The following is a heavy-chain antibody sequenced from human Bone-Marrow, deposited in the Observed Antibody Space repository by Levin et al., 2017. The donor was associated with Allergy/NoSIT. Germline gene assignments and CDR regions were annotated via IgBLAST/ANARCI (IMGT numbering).Heavy chain of an antibody. V-gene: IGHV3-9*01. CDR2: ISWNSGRI. J-gene: IGHJ6*02. CDR1: GFSFDDYG. Sequence: SLKISCTTSGFSFDDYGMHWVRQAPGKALEWVSGISWNSGRIDYADSVKGRFTISRDNSKKSLYLQTTSLRVDDTALYYCVKDGGAANAFYNAMDVWGQGTTVTVSS. D-gene: IGHD4/OR15-4a*01. CDR3: VKDGGAANAFYNAMDV.